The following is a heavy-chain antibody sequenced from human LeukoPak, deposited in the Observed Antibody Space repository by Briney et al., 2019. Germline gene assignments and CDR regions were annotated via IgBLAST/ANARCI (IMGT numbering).Heavy chain of an antibody. CDR2: INSNTGGT. CDR1: GYTFIHYF. J-gene: IGHJ4*02. V-gene: IGHV1-2*06. Sequence: ASVKVSCKASGYTFIHYFVHWVRQAPGPGLEWMGRINSNTGGTEYTQKFQGRVAMTRDTSITTVYMELSSLTSDDSAVYYCARDLSSTSNWELDYWGQGTLVTVSS. CDR3: ARDLSSTSNWELDY. D-gene: IGHD7-27*01.